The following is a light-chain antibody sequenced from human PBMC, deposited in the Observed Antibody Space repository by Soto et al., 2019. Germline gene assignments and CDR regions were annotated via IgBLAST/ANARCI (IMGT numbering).Light chain of an antibody. CDR2: GNS. J-gene: IGLJ7*01. Sequence: QSVLTQPPSVSGAPGQRVTISCTGSSSNIGAGYDVHWYQQLPGTAPKVLIYGNSNRPAGVPDRFAGSKSGTSASLAITGLQAEDEADYYCQAYDRSRSGVGFGGGTQLTVL. V-gene: IGLV1-40*01. CDR3: QAYDRSRSGVG. CDR1: SSNIGAGYD.